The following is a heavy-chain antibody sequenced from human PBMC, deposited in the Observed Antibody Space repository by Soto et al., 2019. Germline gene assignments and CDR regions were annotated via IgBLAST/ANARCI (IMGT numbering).Heavy chain of an antibody. CDR3: ARLRVDTASVGMDV. CDR2: IDPSDSYT. J-gene: IGHJ6*02. Sequence: GESVKISCKGSGYSFTSYWISWVRQMTGKGLEWMGRIDPSDSYTNYSPSFQGHVTISADKSISTAYLQWSSLKASDTAMYYCARLRVDTASVGMDVWGQGTTVTVSS. CDR1: GYSFTSYW. V-gene: IGHV5-10-1*01. D-gene: IGHD5-18*01.